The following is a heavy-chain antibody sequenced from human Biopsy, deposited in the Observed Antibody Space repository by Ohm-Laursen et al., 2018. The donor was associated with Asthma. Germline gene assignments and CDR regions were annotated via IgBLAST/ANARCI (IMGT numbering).Heavy chain of an antibody. CDR2: INHRGSN. CDR1: GGSFSNYY. CDR3: ARSPYYYGLLGPTRGFGVYAV. D-gene: IGHD3-10*01. J-gene: IGHJ3*01. V-gene: IGHV4-34*01. Sequence: SETLSLTCAVYGGSFSNYYWTWIRQPPGKGLEWVGEINHRGSNNYNPSLKSRVTLSVDTSKNQFSVKLRSVTAADTAVYYWARSPYYYGLLGPTRGFGVYAVWGHGTLVTVSS.